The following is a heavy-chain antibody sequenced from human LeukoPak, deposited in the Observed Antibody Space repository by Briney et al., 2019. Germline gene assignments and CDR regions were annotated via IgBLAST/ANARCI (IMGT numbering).Heavy chain of an antibody. D-gene: IGHD2-2*01. CDR2: IYYSGST. J-gene: IGHJ3*02. Sequence: SETLSLTCTVSGGSISSYYWSWLRQPPGKGLEWIGDIYYSGSTNYNPSLKRRVTISVDTSKDQFSLKQNSVTTPDPAVFFFARGLFPGSTFDMWGEGTMLTLSS. V-gene: IGHV4-59*12. CDR1: GGSISSYY. CDR3: ARGLFPGSTFDM.